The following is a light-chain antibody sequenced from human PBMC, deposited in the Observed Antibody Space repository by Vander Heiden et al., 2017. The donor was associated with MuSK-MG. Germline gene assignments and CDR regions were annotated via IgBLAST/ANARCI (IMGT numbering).Light chain of an antibody. CDR2: YDS. V-gene: IGLV3-21*04. J-gene: IGLJ3*02. CDR1: NIGSKS. Sequence: SYVLTRPPSGSVAPGKTARITCGGNNIGSKSVHWYQQKPGQAPVLVIYYDSDRPSGIPERFSGSNSGNTATLTISRVEAGDEADYYCQVWDSSSDHPGVFGGGTKLTVL. CDR3: QVWDSSSDHPGV.